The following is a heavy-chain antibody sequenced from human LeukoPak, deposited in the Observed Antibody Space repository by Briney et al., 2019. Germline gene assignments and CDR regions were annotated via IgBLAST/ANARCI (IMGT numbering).Heavy chain of an antibody. D-gene: IGHD2-15*01. J-gene: IGHJ4*02. CDR3: ARVYCSGGSCYTYYFDY. V-gene: IGHV4-38-2*01. CDR2: IYHSGST. Sequence: SETLSLTCAVSGYSISSGYYWAWIRQPPGKGLEWIGRIYHSGSTYYTPSLKRRVTISVDTSKNQFSLKLSSVTAADTAVYYCARVYCSGGSCYTYYFDYWGQGTLVTVSS. CDR1: GYSISSGYY.